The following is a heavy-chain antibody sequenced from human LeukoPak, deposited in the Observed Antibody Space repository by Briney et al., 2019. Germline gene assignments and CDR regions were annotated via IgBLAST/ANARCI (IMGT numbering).Heavy chain of an antibody. CDR2: ISSSGSTI. Sequence: GGSLRLSCAASGFTFSSYEMNWVRQAPGKGLEWVSYISSSGSTIYYADSVKGRFTISRDNAKNSLYLQMNSLRAEDTAVYYRARVSLGAKRDYWGQGTLVTVSS. V-gene: IGHV3-48*03. CDR1: GFTFSSYE. J-gene: IGHJ4*02. D-gene: IGHD6-25*01. CDR3: ARVSLGAKRDY.